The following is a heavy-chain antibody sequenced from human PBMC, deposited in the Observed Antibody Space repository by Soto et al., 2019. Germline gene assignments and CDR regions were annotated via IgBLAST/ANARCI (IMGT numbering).Heavy chain of an antibody. V-gene: IGHV3-21*01. D-gene: IGHD6-19*01. CDR2: ISSTSTYT. Sequence: PGGSLSLSCAASGFTFRSYAMNWVRQTQEKGLEWVSSISSTSTYTHYADSVKGRFTISRDNANNSLFLQMNSLRAKDTAIYYCARDLALAGNYWGQGVMVTVYS. CDR3: ARDLALAGNY. J-gene: IGHJ4*02. CDR1: GFTFRSYA.